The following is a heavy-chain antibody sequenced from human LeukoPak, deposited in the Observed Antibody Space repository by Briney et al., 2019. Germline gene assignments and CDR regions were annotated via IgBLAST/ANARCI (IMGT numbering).Heavy chain of an antibody. D-gene: IGHD3-3*01. CDR2: ISWDSVTI. V-gene: IGHV3-9*01. CDR1: GFSFSAYS. CDR3: VKDPGSHGNYFFDS. J-gene: IGHJ4*02. Sequence: GGSLRLSCAASGFSFSAYSMNWVRQTPGKGLEWVSGISWDSVTIAYAGPLEGRFTVSRDNAKNSLYLQMDNLRIEDTALYYCVKDPGSHGNYFFDSWGQGALVTVSS.